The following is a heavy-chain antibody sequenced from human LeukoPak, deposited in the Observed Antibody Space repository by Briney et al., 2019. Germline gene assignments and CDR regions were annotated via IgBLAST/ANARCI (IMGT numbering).Heavy chain of an antibody. D-gene: IGHD6-19*01. Sequence: ASVKVSCKASGYTFTGYYMHWVRQAPGQGLEWMGWINPNSGGTNYAQKFQGRVTMTRDTSISTAYTELSRLRSDDTAVYYCARLSLGIAVAGRGPGAFDIWGQGTMVTVSS. V-gene: IGHV1-2*02. J-gene: IGHJ3*02. CDR2: INPNSGGT. CDR3: ARLSLGIAVAGRGPGAFDI. CDR1: GYTFTGYY.